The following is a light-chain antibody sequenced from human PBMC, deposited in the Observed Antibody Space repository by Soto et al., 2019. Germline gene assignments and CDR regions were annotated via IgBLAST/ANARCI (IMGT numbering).Light chain of an antibody. CDR1: QSVSSTY. V-gene: IGKV3-20*01. Sequence: EIVLTQSPGTLSLSPGERATLSCRASQSVSSTYLAWYQQKRGQAPRLLIYDGSIRATGIPDRFSGSGSGTDFTLTIGRLEPEDFAVYYCQQYSRSPWTFGQGTKVEIK. J-gene: IGKJ1*01. CDR2: DGS. CDR3: QQYSRSPWT.